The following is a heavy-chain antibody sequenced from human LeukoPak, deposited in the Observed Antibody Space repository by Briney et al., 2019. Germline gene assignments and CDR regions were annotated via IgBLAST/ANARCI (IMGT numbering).Heavy chain of an antibody. Sequence: SETLSLTCAVYGGSFSGYYWSWIRQPPGKGLEWIGEINHSGSTNYNPSLKSRVTISVDTSKNQFSLKLSSVTAADTAVYYCARLKSWFGEFKPFDYWGQGTLVTVSS. CDR2: INHSGST. CDR1: GGSFSGYY. D-gene: IGHD3-10*01. V-gene: IGHV4-34*01. CDR3: ARLKSWFGEFKPFDY. J-gene: IGHJ4*02.